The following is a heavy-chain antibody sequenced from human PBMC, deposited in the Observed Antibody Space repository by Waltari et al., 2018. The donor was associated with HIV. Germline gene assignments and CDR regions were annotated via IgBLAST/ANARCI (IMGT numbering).Heavy chain of an antibody. D-gene: IGHD3-3*01. CDR1: GFSFSSYS. J-gene: IGHJ4*02. CDR2: ISSGSITI. V-gene: IGHV3-48*02. CDR3: ARNPLQITILVSLYYFDY. Sequence: EVQLVESGGGLVQPGGSLRLSCAASGFSFSSYSLNWVRQAPGKGLEWVSYISSGSITIHYADSVKGRFTISRDNAKNSLFLQMNSLRDEDTAVYYCARNPLQITILVSLYYFDYWGQGTLVTVSS.